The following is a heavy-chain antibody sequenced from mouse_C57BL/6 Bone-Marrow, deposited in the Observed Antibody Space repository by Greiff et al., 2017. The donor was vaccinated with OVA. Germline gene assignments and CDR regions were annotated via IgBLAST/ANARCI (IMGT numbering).Heavy chain of an antibody. CDR2: IYPGNSDT. V-gene: IGHV1-5*01. CDR1: GYTFTSYW. D-gene: IGHD1-1*01. Sequence: EVQLQQSGTVLARPGASVKMSCKTSGYTFTSYWMHWVKQRPGQGLEWIGAIYPGNSDTSYNQKFKGKAKLTAVTSASTSYMELSSLTNEDSAVYDCTLLRPSSYWYFDVWGTGTTVTGSS. CDR3: TLLRPSSYWYFDV. J-gene: IGHJ1*03.